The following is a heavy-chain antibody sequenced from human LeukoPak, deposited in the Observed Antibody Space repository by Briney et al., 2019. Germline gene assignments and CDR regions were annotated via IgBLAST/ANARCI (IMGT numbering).Heavy chain of an antibody. CDR2: YSGIT. CDR3: ARRGYYDILTGYLDTFSFDY. CDR1: GDSITSYF. V-gene: IGHV4-59*08. D-gene: IGHD3-9*01. Sequence: SETLSLTCTVSGDSITSYFWSWIRQPPGKGLEWVGYYSGITNYNPSLKSRVTISVDTSKNQFSLKLSSVTAADTAVYYCARRGYYDILTGYLDTFSFDYWGQGTLVTVSS. J-gene: IGHJ4*02.